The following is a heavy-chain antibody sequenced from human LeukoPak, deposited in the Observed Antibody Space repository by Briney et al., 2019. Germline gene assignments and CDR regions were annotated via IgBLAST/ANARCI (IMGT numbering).Heavy chain of an antibody. CDR1: GGSISSGASD. CDR3: ARSEYSSGWYYFDY. CDR2: INHSGST. V-gene: IGHV4-31*03. J-gene: IGHJ4*02. Sequence: SQTLSLTCTVSGGSISSGASDWGWIRQHPKRGLEWVGYINHSGSTYYNPSLKSRVTMSVDTSKNQFSLKLSSVTAADTAVYYCARSEYSSGWYYFDYWGQGTLVTVSS. D-gene: IGHD6-19*01.